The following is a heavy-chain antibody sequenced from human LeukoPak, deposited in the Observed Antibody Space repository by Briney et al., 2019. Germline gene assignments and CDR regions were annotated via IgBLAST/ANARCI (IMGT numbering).Heavy chain of an antibody. CDR3: ARGGGSSPSAYYFDY. D-gene: IGHD6-6*01. V-gene: IGHV1-46*01. J-gene: IGHJ4*02. Sequence: ASVKVSCKASGYTFTSYYMHWVRQAPGQGLEWMGMINPSGGSTSYAQKFQGRVTMTRDMSTSTVYMELSSLRSEDTAVYYCARGGGSSPSAYYFDYWGQGTLVTVSS. CDR2: INPSGGST. CDR1: GYTFTSYY.